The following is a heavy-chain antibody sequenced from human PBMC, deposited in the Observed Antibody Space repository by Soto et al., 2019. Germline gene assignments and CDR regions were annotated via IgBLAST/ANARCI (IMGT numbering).Heavy chain of an antibody. CDR2: ISAYNGNT. J-gene: IGHJ6*02. Sequence: QVQLVQSGAEVKKPGASVKVSCKASGYTFTSYGISWVRQAPGQGLEWMGWISAYNGNTNYAQKPQGRVPITTDTSTRTAYMELRSRRSDDTAVYYCARGGRHDSSGYYLPFSGMDVWGQGTTVTVSS. V-gene: IGHV1-18*01. D-gene: IGHD3-22*01. CDR3: ARGGRHDSSGYYLPFSGMDV. CDR1: GYTFTSYG.